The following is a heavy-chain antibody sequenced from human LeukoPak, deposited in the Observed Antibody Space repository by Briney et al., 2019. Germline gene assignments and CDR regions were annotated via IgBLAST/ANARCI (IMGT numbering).Heavy chain of an antibody. CDR3: ARDPYSGNYGNYYYYYMDV. J-gene: IGHJ6*03. Sequence: TAGGSLRLSCATSGFTFNNYNMTWARQTPGRALEWDPSIPTRGTYIFYADSVKGRFTISRHNAKHSLYLQMNSLGPEDTAVYYCARDPYSGNYGNYYYYYMDVWGKGTTVTISS. CDR2: IPTRGTYI. V-gene: IGHV3-21*01. D-gene: IGHD1-26*01. CDR1: GFTFNNYN.